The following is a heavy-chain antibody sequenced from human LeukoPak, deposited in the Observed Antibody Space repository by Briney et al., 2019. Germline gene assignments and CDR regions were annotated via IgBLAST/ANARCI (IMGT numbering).Heavy chain of an antibody. D-gene: IGHD1-20*01. J-gene: IGHJ5*02. Sequence: SETLSLTXAVYGGSFSGYYWSWIRQPPGKGLEWIGEINYSGSTKYNPSLKSRVTISLDTSKNQFSLNLSSVTAADTAVYYCATCSSITCQSARWFDPWGQRTLVTVSS. CDR3: ATCSSITCQSARWFDP. CDR2: INYSGST. CDR1: GGSFSGYY. V-gene: IGHV4-34*01.